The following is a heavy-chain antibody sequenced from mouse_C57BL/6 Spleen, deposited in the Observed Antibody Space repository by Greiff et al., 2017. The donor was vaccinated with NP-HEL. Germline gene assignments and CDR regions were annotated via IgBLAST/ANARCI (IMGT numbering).Heavy chain of an antibody. J-gene: IGHJ2*01. CDR3: ARYGSSFFDY. D-gene: IGHD1-1*01. Sequence: QVQLQQPGAELVMPGASVKLSCKASGYTFTSYWMHWVKQRPGQGLEWIGEVDPSDSYTNYNQKIKGKSTLTVDKASSTAYMQLSGLTSEDSAVYYCARYGSSFFDYWGQGTTLSVSS. V-gene: IGHV1-69*01. CDR2: VDPSDSYT. CDR1: GYTFTSYW.